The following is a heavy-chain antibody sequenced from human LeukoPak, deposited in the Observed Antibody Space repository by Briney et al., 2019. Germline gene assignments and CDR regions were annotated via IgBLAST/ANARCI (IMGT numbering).Heavy chain of an antibody. CDR3: VRDHWWSFDA. D-gene: IGHD2-15*01. J-gene: IGHJ4*02. CDR1: GLFFSVHY. CDR2: TNPDGTET. V-gene: IGHV3-7*01. Sequence: GGSLTLSCVDSGLFFSVHYMSWVRQGPGKGLEWVAKTNPDGTETSYVDSVMGRFTISRDNAKNSLYLQMNSLRDEDTAVYYCVRDHWWSFDAWGQGTLVTVSS.